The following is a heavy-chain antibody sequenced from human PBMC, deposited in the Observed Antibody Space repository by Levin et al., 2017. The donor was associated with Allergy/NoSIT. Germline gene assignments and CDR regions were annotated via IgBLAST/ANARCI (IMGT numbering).Heavy chain of an antibody. CDR3: ARDANFDH. Sequence: SCAASGFTFTDYGMNWIRQAPGKGLEGVSNISISGSTINYADSVKGRFTISRDNAKNSLFLQMNTLRAEDTAVYYCARDANFDHWGQGTLVTVSS. CDR2: ISISGSTI. CDR1: GFTFTDYG. V-gene: IGHV3-11*01. J-gene: IGHJ4*02.